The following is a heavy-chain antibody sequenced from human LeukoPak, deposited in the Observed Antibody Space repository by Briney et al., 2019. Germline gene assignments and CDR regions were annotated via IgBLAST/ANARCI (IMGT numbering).Heavy chain of an antibody. J-gene: IGHJ4*02. CDR2: INSDGIST. CDR1: RFTFSRYW. V-gene: IGHV3-74*01. D-gene: IGHD3-22*01. CDR3: ARDGNYYDSSGPADN. Sequence: GGSLRLSCAASRFTFSRYWMHWVRQAPGEGLVWVSRINSDGISTSYADSVKGRFTSSRDNAKNTLYLQMNSLRAEDTAVYYCARDGNYYDSSGPADNWGQGTLVTVSS.